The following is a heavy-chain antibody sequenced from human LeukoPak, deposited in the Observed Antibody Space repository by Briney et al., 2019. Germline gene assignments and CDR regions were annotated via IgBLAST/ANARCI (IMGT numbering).Heavy chain of an antibody. J-gene: IGHJ6*03. CDR3: TRDVVEIAFYYYMDV. D-gene: IGHD2-21*01. CDR1: GFTFGDYA. V-gene: IGHV3-49*04. Sequence: GGSLRLSCTVSGFTFGDYAMSWVRQAPGKGLEWVGFIRSKAYGGTTEYAASVKGRFTISRDDSKTIAYLQMNSLKTEDTAVYYCTRDVVEIAFYYYMDVWGKGTTVTVSS. CDR2: IRSKAYGGTT.